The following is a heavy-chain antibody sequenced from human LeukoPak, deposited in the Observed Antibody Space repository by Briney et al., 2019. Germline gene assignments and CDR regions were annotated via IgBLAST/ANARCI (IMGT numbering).Heavy chain of an antibody. CDR3: ARDKGDYYDSSGLAFDI. V-gene: IGHV3-53*01. J-gene: IGHJ3*02. CDR1: GFTVSSNY. D-gene: IGHD3-22*01. Sequence: PGGSLRLSCAASGFTVSSNYMSWVRQAPGKGLEWVSVIYSGGSTYYADSVKGRFTISRDNSKNTLYLQMNSLRAEDTAVYYCARDKGDYYDSSGLAFDIWGQGTMVTVSS. CDR2: IYSGGST.